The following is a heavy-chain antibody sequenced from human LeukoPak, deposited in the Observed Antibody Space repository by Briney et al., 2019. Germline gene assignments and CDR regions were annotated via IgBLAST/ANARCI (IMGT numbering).Heavy chain of an antibody. Sequence: ASVKVSCKTSGYSFTDYYMHWMRQAPGQGLEWMGWINPNSGGTSSAQKFQGRVTMTRDTSITTVYMEVSWLTSDDTAIYYCVRADRLHGGPYLIGPWGQGTLVTVSS. D-gene: IGHD2-21*01. J-gene: IGHJ5*02. CDR2: INPNSGGT. CDR3: VRADRLHGGPYLIGP. V-gene: IGHV1-2*02. CDR1: GYSFTDYY.